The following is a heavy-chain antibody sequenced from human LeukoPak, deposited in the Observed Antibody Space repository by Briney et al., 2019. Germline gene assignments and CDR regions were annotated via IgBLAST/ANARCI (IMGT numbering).Heavy chain of an antibody. V-gene: IGHV1-8*01. CDR3: VAQGYNWNAYESLGYFDY. CDR1: GYTFTSYD. Sequence: ASVKFSCKASGYTFTSYDIYWVRQATGQGLEWMGWINPNSGNTGYAQKFQGRVTMTRNTSISTAYMELSSLRSEDTAVYYCVAQGYNWNAYESLGYFDYWGQGTLVTVSS. CDR2: INPNSGNT. J-gene: IGHJ4*02. D-gene: IGHD1-20*01.